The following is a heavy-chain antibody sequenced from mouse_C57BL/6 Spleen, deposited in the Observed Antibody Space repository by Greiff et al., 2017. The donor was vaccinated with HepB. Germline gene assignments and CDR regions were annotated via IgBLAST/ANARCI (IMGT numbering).Heavy chain of an antibody. Sequence: QVQLQQSGPELVKPGASVKISCKASGYAFSSSWMNWVKQRPGKGLEWIGRIYPGDGDTNYNGKFKGKATLTADKSSSTAYMQLSRLTSEDSAVYFCAKKGIYYDYDGYFDYWGQGTTLTVSS. J-gene: IGHJ2*01. CDR1: GYAFSSSW. V-gene: IGHV1-82*01. D-gene: IGHD2-4*01. CDR2: IYPGDGDT. CDR3: AKKGIYYDYDGYFDY.